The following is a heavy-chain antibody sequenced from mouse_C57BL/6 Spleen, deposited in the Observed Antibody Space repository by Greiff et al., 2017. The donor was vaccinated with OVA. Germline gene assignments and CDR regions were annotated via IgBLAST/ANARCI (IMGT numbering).Heavy chain of an antibody. V-gene: IGHV5-17*01. D-gene: IGHD3-3*01. CDR3: ARGGTDWDFDV. J-gene: IGHJ1*03. CDR2: ISSGSSTI. CDR1: GFTFSDYG. Sequence: EVMLVESGGGLVKPGGSLKLSCAASGFTFSDYGMHWVRQAPEKGLEWVAYISSGSSTIYYADTVKGRFTISRDNAKNTLFLQMTSLRSEDTAMYYCARGGTDWDFDVWGTGTTVTVSS.